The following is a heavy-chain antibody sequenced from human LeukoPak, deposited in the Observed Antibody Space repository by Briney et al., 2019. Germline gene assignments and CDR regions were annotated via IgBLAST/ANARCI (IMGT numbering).Heavy chain of an antibody. Sequence: GGSLRLSCAASGFTFSYYWMTWVRQAPGKGLEWVADIKQDGSEKLYVNSVRGRFTVSRDNAKMSLFLQMNSLRAEDTAVYYCARDNGVVHGVYYMDVWGKGTTVTVS. CDR3: ARDNGVVHGVYYMDV. V-gene: IGHV3-7*01. D-gene: IGHD3-3*01. CDR1: GFTFSYYW. J-gene: IGHJ6*03. CDR2: IKQDGSEK.